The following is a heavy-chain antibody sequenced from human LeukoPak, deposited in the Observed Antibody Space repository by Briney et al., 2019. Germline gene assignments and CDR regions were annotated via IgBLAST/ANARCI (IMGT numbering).Heavy chain of an antibody. CDR2: IKPDGSEK. CDR1: GFVFSTSY. Sequence: PGGSLSLSCAASGFVFSTSYMSGVRQAPGKELERVATIKPDGSEKYHVDSVSGRFTISRDNTNDSLFLQMNSLRVDDTAVYYCVRGGTYWTVSWGQGTLVNVS. V-gene: IGHV3-7*01. CDR3: VRGGTYWTVS. J-gene: IGHJ5*01.